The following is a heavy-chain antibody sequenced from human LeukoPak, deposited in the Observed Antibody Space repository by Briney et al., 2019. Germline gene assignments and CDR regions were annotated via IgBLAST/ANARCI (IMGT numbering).Heavy chain of an antibody. J-gene: IGHJ4*02. V-gene: IGHV3-21*01. CDR3: ARDYSLAGYDSSRYLDY. D-gene: IGHD3-22*01. CDR2: ISSSSRYI. Sequence: RGSLTLSCPASGFTFSSYCMNCVSQAPGEGREWVSSISSSSRYINYADSVKGRFTISRDNAKNSLYQQMNSLRAEDTAVYYCARDYSLAGYDSSRYLDYWGQGTQVTVSS. CDR1: GFTFSSYC.